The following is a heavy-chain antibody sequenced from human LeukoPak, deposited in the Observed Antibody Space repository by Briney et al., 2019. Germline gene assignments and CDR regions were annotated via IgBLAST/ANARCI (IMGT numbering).Heavy chain of an antibody. CDR1: GFTFSSYA. J-gene: IGHJ4*02. D-gene: IGHD1-26*01. CDR2: ISYDGSNK. CDR3: AKVRSSGSYYFDY. Sequence: PGGSLRLSCAASGFTFSSYAMHWVRQAPGKGLEWVAVISYDGSNKYYADSVKGRFTISRDNSKNTLYLQMNSLRAEDTAVYYCAKVRSSGSYYFDYWGQGTLVTVSS. V-gene: IGHV3-30-3*01.